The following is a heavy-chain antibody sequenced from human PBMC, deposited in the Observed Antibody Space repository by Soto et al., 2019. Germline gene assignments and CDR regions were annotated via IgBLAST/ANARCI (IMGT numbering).Heavy chain of an antibody. D-gene: IGHD3-3*01. Sequence: GGSLRLSCTASGFTVGDYAMSWFRQAPGKGLEWVGFIRSKAYGGTTEYAASVKGRFTISRDDSKSIAYLQMNSLKTEDTAVYYCTRSEDYDFWSGYSKSHYYYYGMDVWGQGTTVTVSS. CDR2: IRSKAYGGTT. J-gene: IGHJ6*02. V-gene: IGHV3-49*03. CDR1: GFTVGDYA. CDR3: TRSEDYDFWSGYSKSHYYYYGMDV.